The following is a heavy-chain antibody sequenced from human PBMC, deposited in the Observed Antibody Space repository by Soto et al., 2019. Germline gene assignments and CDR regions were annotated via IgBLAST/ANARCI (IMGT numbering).Heavy chain of an antibody. V-gene: IGHV5-10-1*01. CDR3: ARSRVGSWYSDYYYYGMDV. J-gene: IGHJ6*02. CDR1: GYSFTSYW. Sequence: PGASLKISCKGSGYSFTSYWISWVRRMPGKGLEWMGRIDPSDSYTNYSPSFQGHVTISADKSISTAYLQWSSLKASDTAMYYRARSRVGSWYSDYYYYGMDVWGQGTTVTVSS. D-gene: IGHD6-13*01. CDR2: IDPSDSYT.